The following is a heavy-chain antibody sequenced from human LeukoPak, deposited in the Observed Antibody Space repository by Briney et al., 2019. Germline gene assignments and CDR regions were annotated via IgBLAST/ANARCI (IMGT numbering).Heavy chain of an antibody. V-gene: IGHV3-48*04. D-gene: IGHD3-9*01. Sequence: GGSLRLSCAASGFTFSSYSMNWVRQAPGKGLEWVSYISSSSSTIYYADSVKGRFTISRDNAKNSLYLQMNSLRAEDTAVYYCARVPDILTGYFDYWGQGTLVTVSS. J-gene: IGHJ4*02. CDR1: GFTFSSYS. CDR2: ISSSSSTI. CDR3: ARVPDILTGYFDY.